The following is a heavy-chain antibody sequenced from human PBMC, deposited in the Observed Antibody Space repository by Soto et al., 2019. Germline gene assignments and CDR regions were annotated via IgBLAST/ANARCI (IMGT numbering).Heavy chain of an antibody. CDR2: IWYDGSNK. D-gene: IGHD3-10*01. CDR1: GVTFGSYG. V-gene: IGHV3-33*01. J-gene: IGHJ4*02. CDR3: ATGPYDYGSGSSHFDY. Sequence: GGPLRLSCAPSGVTFGSYGTHCVRQAAGKGLEWVAGIWYDGSNKYYADSVKGRFPISRDNSKNTLYLQMNGLRAEDTAVYYCATGPYDYGSGSSHFDYCGQGALVTVPS.